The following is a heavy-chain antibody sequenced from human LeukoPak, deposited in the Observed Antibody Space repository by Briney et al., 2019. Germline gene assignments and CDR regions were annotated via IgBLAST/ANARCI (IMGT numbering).Heavy chain of an antibody. CDR3: ARRYYDYVWGSYPPDY. Sequence: GGSLRLSCAASGFTFSSYAMSWVRQAPGKGLEWVANIKRDGSEKYYVDSVKGRFTISRDNAKNSLYLQMNSLRAEDTAVYYCARRYYDYVWGSYPPDYWGQGTLVTVSS. CDR1: GFTFSSYA. D-gene: IGHD3-16*02. J-gene: IGHJ4*02. V-gene: IGHV3-7*01. CDR2: IKRDGSEK.